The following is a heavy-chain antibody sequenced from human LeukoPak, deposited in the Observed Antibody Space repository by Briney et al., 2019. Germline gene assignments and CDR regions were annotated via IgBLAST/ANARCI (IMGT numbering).Heavy chain of an antibody. CDR1: GYSISTGYY. CDR3: ARVIAAAGTGWVDY. V-gene: IGHV4-38-2*01. Sequence: PSETLSLTCAVSGYSISTGYYWGWIRQPPGKGREWIGNVFHSGSTYYNPSLKSRVTMSVDTSKNQFSLKLTSVTAADTAVYYCARVIAAAGTGWVDYWGQGTLVTVSS. J-gene: IGHJ4*02. CDR2: VFHSGST. D-gene: IGHD6-13*01.